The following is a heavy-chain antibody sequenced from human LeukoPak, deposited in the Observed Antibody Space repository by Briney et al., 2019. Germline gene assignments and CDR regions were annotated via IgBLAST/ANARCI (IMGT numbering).Heavy chain of an antibody. V-gene: IGHV3-7*01. CDR2: IKEDGSEK. CDR1: GVTFSSYW. D-gene: IGHD3-10*01. Sequence: PGGSLRLSCAASGVTFSSYWMSWVRQAPGKGLEWVANIKEDGSEKYYVDSVKGRFTISRDNAKTSVYLQINSLRAEDTAVYYCARGHPLLWFGELLVDYWGQGTLVTVSS. J-gene: IGHJ4*02. CDR3: ARGHPLLWFGELLVDY.